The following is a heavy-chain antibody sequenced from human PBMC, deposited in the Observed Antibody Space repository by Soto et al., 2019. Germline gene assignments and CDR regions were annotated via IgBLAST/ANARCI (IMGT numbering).Heavy chain of an antibody. J-gene: IGHJ5*02. Sequence: EVQLVESGGGIVQPGGSLRLSCAASGFTFGLYWMHWVRQVPGKGLVWVSRINGAGTSIAYADSVKGRFTISRDNAKNTLYLQMNGLRAEDTAVYYCVRDRSRNWFDPWGLGTLVNVSS. D-gene: IGHD2-15*01. CDR2: INGAGTSI. CDR1: GFTFGLYW. CDR3: VRDRSRNWFDP. V-gene: IGHV3-74*01.